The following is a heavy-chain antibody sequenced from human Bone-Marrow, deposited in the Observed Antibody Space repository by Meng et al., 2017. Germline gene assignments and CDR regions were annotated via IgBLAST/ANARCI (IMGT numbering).Heavy chain of an antibody. J-gene: IGHJ4*02. D-gene: IGHD5-12*01. Sequence: FGGGLFSLEGCQRLSLVASGFTCSDSYIGWFGQPPGRGLGWVSFISSSGSSIYSADSVKGRLTISRDNAKNSLYLKMNSLRAEDTAVYYCARELVATFSDYWGQGTLVTVSS. CDR1: GFTCSDSY. CDR2: ISSSGSSI. V-gene: IGHV3-11*01. CDR3: ARELVATFSDY.